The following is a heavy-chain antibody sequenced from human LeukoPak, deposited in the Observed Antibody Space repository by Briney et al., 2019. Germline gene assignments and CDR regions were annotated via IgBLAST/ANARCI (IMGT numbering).Heavy chain of an antibody. CDR2: INPNSGGT. V-gene: IGHV1-2*02. CDR1: GYTFTGYY. J-gene: IGHJ4*02. Sequence: GASVKVSCKASGYTFTGYYMHWVRQAPGQGLEWMGWINPNSGGTNYAQKFQGRVTMTRDTSTSTVYMELSSLRSEDTAVYYCARTINRRIAAHPFNWGQGTLVTVSS. CDR3: ARTINRRIAAHPFN. D-gene: IGHD6-6*01.